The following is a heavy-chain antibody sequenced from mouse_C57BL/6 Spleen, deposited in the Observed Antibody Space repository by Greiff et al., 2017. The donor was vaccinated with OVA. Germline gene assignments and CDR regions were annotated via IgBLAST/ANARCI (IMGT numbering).Heavy chain of an antibody. CDR1: GYAFSSSW. V-gene: IGHV1-82*01. CDR3: ARERGVYYGNRYYFDY. CDR2: IYPGDGDT. J-gene: IGHJ2*01. D-gene: IGHD2-1*01. Sequence: VQLQQSGPELVKPGASVKISCKASGYAFSSSWMNWVKQRPGKGLEWIGRIYPGDGDTNYHGKFKGKATLTADKSSSTAYMQLSSLTSEDAAVYFGARERGVYYGNRYYFDYWGQGTTLTVSA.